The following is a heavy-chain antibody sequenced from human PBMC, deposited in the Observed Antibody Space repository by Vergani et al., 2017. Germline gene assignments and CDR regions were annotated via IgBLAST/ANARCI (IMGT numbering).Heavy chain of an antibody. J-gene: IGHJ4*02. V-gene: IGHV3-23*01. Sequence: EVQLLESGGGLVQPGGSLRLSCAASGFTFSSYAMSWVRQAPGKGLEWVSAISGSGGSTYYADSVKGRFTISRDNSKNTLYLQMNSLRAEDTAVYYCAKDSHDSSGYYRAVGDWGQGTLVTVSS. CDR2: ISGSGGST. CDR3: AKDSHDSSGYYRAVGD. D-gene: IGHD3-22*01. CDR1: GFTFSSYA.